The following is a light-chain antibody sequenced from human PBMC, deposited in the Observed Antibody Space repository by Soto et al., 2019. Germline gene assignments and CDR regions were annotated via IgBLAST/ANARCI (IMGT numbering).Light chain of an antibody. Sequence: EIVLTQSPGTLSLSPGERATLSCRASPSVSSSYLAWYQQKPGQAPRRLIYGASSRATGIPDRFSGSGSGTDFTLTISRLEPEDFAVYYCQQYCSSLRTCGQGTKVEIK. J-gene: IGKJ1*01. CDR2: GAS. CDR3: QQYCSSLRT. V-gene: IGKV3-20*01. CDR1: PSVSSSY.